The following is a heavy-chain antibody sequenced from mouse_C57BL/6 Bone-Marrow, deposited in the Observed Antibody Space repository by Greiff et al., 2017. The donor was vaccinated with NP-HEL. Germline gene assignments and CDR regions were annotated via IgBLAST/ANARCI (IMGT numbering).Heavy chain of an antibody. CDR2: ISNGGGST. D-gene: IGHD5-1-1*01. CDR1: GFTFSDYY. V-gene: IGHV5-12*01. Sequence: EVQVVESGGGLVQPGGSLKLSCAASGFTFSDYYMYWVRQTPEKRLEWVAYISNGGGSTYYPDTVKGRFTISRDNAKNTLYLQMSRLKSEDTAMYYCARQGIPYYFDYWGQGTTLTVSS. J-gene: IGHJ2*01. CDR3: ARQGIPYYFDY.